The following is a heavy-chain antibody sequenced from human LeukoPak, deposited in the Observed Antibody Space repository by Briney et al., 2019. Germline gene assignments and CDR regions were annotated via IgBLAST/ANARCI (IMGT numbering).Heavy chain of an antibody. Sequence: GGSLRLSCAASGFTFSSYEMNWVRQAPGKGLEWVSYISSRGNSMYYADSVKGRYTISRDNSKNSLYLQMNSLRAEDTAVYYCATVGRSTVGGYWGQGTLVTVSS. CDR1: GFTFSSYE. CDR2: ISSRGNSM. D-gene: IGHD4-23*01. CDR3: ATVGRSTVGGY. J-gene: IGHJ4*02. V-gene: IGHV3-48*03.